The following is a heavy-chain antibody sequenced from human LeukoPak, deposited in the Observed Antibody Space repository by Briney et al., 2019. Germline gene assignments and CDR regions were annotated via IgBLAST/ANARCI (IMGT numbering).Heavy chain of an antibody. D-gene: IGHD2-2*01. CDR3: ARATPDCSSTSCHYYYYYYGMDV. J-gene: IGHJ6*02. CDR1: GYTFTGYY. CDR2: INPNSGGT. V-gene: IGHV1-2*04. Sequence: VASVKVSCKASGYTFTGYYMHWVRQAPGQGLEWMGWINPNSGGTNYAQKFQGWVTMTRDTSISTAYMELSRLRSDDTAVYYCARATPDCSSTSCHYYYYYYGMDVWGQGTTVTVSS.